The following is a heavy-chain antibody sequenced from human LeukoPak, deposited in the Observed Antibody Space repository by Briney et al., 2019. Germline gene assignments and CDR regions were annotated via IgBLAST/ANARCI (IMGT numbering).Heavy chain of an antibody. J-gene: IGHJ6*03. Sequence: PSETLSLTCAVYGGSFSGYYWSWIRQPPGKGLEWIGEINHSGSTNYNPSLKSRVTISVDTSKNQFSLKLSSVTAADTAVYYCARVFPSLEYYDFWSGYLTTDYYYYMDVWGKGTTVTVSS. D-gene: IGHD3-3*01. V-gene: IGHV4-34*01. CDR2: INHSGST. CDR3: ARVFPSLEYYDFWSGYLTTDYYYYMDV. CDR1: GGSFSGYY.